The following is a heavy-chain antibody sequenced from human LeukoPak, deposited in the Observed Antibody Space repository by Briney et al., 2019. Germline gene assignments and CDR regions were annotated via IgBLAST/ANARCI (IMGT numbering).Heavy chain of an antibody. V-gene: IGHV3-48*01. J-gene: IGHJ4*02. CDR2: ISSSSSTI. D-gene: IGHD3-16*01. Sequence: QPGGSLRLSCAASGFTFSIYSMNWVRQAPGKGLEWVSYISSSSSTIHYVDSVKGRFTISRDDAKNSLYLQMNNLRAEDTAVYYCARDLYPGYWGQGTLVTVSS. CDR3: ARDLYPGY. CDR1: GFTFSIYS.